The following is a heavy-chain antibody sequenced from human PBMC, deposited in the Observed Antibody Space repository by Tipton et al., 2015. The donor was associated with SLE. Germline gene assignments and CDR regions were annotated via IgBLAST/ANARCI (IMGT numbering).Heavy chain of an antibody. Sequence: TLSLTCTVSGGSISSGNYFWNWIRQPAGKGLEWIGRIYNSGSTNYNPSLKSRVTISVDRSKNQFSLKLSSVTAADTAVYYCARASVHGGYAEHYFDSWGQGILVTVSS. J-gene: IGHJ4*02. CDR3: ARASVHGGYAEHYFDS. V-gene: IGHV4-61*02. CDR1: GGSISSGNYF. D-gene: IGHD5-12*01. CDR2: IYNSGST.